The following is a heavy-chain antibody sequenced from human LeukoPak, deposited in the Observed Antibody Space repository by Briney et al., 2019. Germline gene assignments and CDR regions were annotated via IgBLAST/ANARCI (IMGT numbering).Heavy chain of an antibody. CDR2: INHSGST. J-gene: IGHJ3*01. D-gene: IGHD3-16*01. CDR3: AREEGGV. V-gene: IGHV4-34*01. CDR1: GGSFSGYY. Sequence: SETLSLTCAVYGGSFSGYYWSWIRQPPGKGLEWIGEINHSGSTNYNPSLKSRATISVDTSKNQFSLNLSSVTAADTAVYYCAREEGGVWGQGTMVTVSS.